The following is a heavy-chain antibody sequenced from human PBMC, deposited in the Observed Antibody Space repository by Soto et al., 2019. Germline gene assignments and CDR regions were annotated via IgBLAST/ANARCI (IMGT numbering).Heavy chain of an antibody. CDR2: IYDGDST. V-gene: IGHV4-59*01. Sequence: SETLSLTCTVSGGSISGFYWSWIRQSPGKGLEWIGYIYDGDSTNYNPSLESRVIISVDTSKNHFSLRLSSVTAADTAVYYCARDKHGDYYYYYGMDVWGQGTTVTVSS. J-gene: IGHJ6*02. CDR3: ARDKHGDYYYYYGMDV. CDR1: GGSISGFY.